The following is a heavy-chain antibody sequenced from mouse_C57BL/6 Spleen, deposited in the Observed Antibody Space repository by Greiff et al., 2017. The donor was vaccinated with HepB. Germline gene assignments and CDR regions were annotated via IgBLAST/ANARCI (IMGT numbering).Heavy chain of an antibody. Sequence: VKLMESGAELVKPGASVKISCKASGYAFSSYWMNWVKQRPGKGLEWIGQIYPGDGDTNYNGKFKGKATLTADKSSSTAYMQLSSLTSEDSAVYFCARQGGNYYAMDYWGQGTSVTVSS. CDR3: ARQGGNYYAMDY. J-gene: IGHJ4*01. CDR1: GYAFSSYW. V-gene: IGHV1-80*01. CDR2: IYPGDGDT.